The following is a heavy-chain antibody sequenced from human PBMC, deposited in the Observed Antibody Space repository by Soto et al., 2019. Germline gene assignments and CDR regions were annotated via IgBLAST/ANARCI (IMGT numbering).Heavy chain of an antibody. V-gene: IGHV4-59*01. CDR1: GGSIITYY. Sequence: SETLSLTCIVSGGSIITYYWSWIRQPPGKGLEWIGYIYYSGSTNYNPSLKSRVIISVDTSKNQFSLKLSSVTAADTAVYYCARAPDYDFWSGSNWFDPWGQGVLVTVSS. CDR3: ARAPDYDFWSGSNWFDP. J-gene: IGHJ5*02. D-gene: IGHD3-3*01. CDR2: IYYSGST.